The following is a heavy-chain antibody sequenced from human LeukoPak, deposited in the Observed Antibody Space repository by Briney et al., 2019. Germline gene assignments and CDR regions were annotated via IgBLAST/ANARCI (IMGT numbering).Heavy chain of an antibody. D-gene: IGHD6-19*01. J-gene: IGHJ4*02. CDR2: INAGNGNT. CDR1: GYTFTSYA. Sequence: GASVKVSCKASGYTFTSYAMHWVRQAPGQRLEWMGWINAGNGNTKYAQEFQGRVTITRDTSASTAYMELSSLRSEDMAVYYCARGIAVAGTSGLRNYFDYWGQGTLVTVSS. V-gene: IGHV1-3*03. CDR3: ARGIAVAGTSGLRNYFDY.